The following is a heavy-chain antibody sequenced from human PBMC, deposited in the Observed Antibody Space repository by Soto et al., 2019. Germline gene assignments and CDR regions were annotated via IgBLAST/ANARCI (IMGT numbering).Heavy chain of an antibody. CDR2: IYPGDSDT. D-gene: IGHD3-22*01. CDR1: GYSLTSYW. Sequence: PGEPLKISCRGSGYSLTSYWIGWVRQIPGKGLEWMGIIYPGDSDTRYSPSFQGQVTISADKSISTAYLQWSSLKASDTAMYYCARSVLMDYYDRSGYPDYWGQGTLVTVSS. J-gene: IGHJ4*02. V-gene: IGHV5-51*01. CDR3: ARSVLMDYYDRSGYPDY.